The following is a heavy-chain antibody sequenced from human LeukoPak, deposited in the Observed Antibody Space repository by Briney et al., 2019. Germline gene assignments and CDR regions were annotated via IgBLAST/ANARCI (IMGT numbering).Heavy chain of an antibody. CDR3: AKVRVVAAIADIWWFDP. D-gene: IGHD2-15*01. V-gene: IGHV3-7*03. J-gene: IGHJ5*02. Sequence: GGSLILSCAASGFTFSSYWMSWVRQAPGEGLEWVANIKQDGSEKYYVDSVKGRFTISRDNSKNTLYLQMNSLRAEDTAVYYCAKVRVVAAIADIWWFDPWGQGTLVTVSS. CDR1: GFTFSSYW. CDR2: IKQDGSEK.